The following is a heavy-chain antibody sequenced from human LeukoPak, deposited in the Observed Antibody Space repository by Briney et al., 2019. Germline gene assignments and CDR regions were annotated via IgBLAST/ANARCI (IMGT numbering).Heavy chain of an antibody. CDR3: ARDQGSMIVVRTTNGYFDL. CDR2: INQDGSEI. J-gene: IGHJ2*01. D-gene: IGHD3-22*01. Sequence: GGSPRLSCAASGFTFSNYWMSWVRQAPGKGLEWVANINQDGSEIYYVDSVKGRFTISRDNAKNSLYLQINSLRAEDTAVYYCARDQGSMIVVRTTNGYFDLWGRGTLVTVSS. CDR1: GFTFSNYW. V-gene: IGHV3-7*01.